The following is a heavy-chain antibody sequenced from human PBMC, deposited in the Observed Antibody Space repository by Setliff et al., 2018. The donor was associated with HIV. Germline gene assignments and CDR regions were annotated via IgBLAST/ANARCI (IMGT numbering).Heavy chain of an antibody. CDR3: AREGGKLWFGELLYAFDI. J-gene: IGHJ3*02. CDR1: GGSFSSGSYY. Sequence: LSLTCTVSGGSFSSGSYYWSWIRQSAGKGLEWIGRIYTSGSTNYNPSLKSRVTISVDMSKNQFSLKLSSVTAADTAVYYCAREGGKLWFGELLYAFDIWGQGTMVTVS. V-gene: IGHV4-61*02. D-gene: IGHD3-10*01. CDR2: IYTSGST.